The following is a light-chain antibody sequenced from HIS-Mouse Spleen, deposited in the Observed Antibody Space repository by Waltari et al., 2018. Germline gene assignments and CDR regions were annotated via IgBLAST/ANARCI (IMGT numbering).Light chain of an antibody. J-gene: IGLJ3*02. CDR2: KDS. Sequence: SYELTQPPSVSVSPGQTARITCPGDALPKQYAYWYQQKPGQAPVLVIYKDSERPSGIPERFSGSSSGTTVTLTISGVQAEDEADYYCQSADSSGTYTVFGGGTKLTVL. CDR3: QSADSSGTYTV. CDR1: ALPKQY. V-gene: IGLV3-25*03.